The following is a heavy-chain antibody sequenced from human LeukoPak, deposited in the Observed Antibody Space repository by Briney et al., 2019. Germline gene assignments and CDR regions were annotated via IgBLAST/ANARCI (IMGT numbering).Heavy chain of an antibody. D-gene: IGHD4-17*01. CDR3: AKAGSDYGDFDY. CDR1: GFTFSSYV. J-gene: IGHJ4*02. CDR2: ISVSGGTT. Sequence: GGSLRLSCAASGFTFSSYVMSWVRQAPGKGLEWISGISVSGGTTYYADSVRGRFSISRDNSKNTLYLQMNSLRAEDTAVYYCAKAGSDYGDFDYWGQGTLVTVSS. V-gene: IGHV3-23*01.